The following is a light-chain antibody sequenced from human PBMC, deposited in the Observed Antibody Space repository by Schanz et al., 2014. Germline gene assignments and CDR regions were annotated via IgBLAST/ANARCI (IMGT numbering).Light chain of an antibody. Sequence: QSALTQPASVSGSPGQSITISCTGSSSDVGGYNFVSWYQHHPGQAPKLMIYDVSNRPSGISNRFSGSKSGSSASLAINGLQSEDEADYYCAAWDNSLNGYVFGTGTKLTVL. CDR3: AAWDNSLNGYV. J-gene: IGLJ1*01. V-gene: IGLV2-14*03. CDR1: SSDVGGYNF. CDR2: DVS.